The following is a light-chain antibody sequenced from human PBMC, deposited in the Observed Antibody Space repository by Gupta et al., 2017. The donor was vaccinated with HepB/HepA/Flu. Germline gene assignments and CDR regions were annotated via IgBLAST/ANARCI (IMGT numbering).Light chain of an antibody. CDR3: QQRSNWPLT. CDR2: EAS. CDR1: QSVSSY. V-gene: IGKV3-11*01. J-gene: IGKJ4*01. Sequence: DIGLTQSPATLSLSPGERATLSCRASQSVSSYLVWYQQRPGQAPRLLIYEASNRATGIPARFSGSGSGTDFTLTISSLEPEDFAVYYCQQRSNWPLTLGGGTKVEIK.